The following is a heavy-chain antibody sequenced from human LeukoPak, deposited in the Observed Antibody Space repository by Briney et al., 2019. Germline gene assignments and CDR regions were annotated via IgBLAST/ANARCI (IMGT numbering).Heavy chain of an antibody. CDR2: MNPNSGNT. J-gene: IGHJ4*02. V-gene: IGHV1-8*03. D-gene: IGHD5-24*01. CDR1: GYTFTSYD. CDR3: ARVPRDGYNYRKAYFDY. Sequence: ASVKVSCKASGYTFTSYDINWVRQATGQGLEWMGWMNPNSGNTGYAQKFQGRVTITRNTSISTAYMELSSLRSEDTAVYYCARVPRDGYNYRKAYFDYWGQGTLVTVSS.